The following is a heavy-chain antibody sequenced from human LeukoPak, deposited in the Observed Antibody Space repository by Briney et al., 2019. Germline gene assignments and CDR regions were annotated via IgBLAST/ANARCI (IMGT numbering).Heavy chain of an antibody. Sequence: GSLRLSCAASGFTFDDYGMSWVRQAPGKGLEWVSSVYWNGGSTGYADSVKGRFTISRDNAKNSLYLQMNSLRAEDTAVYYCATSTYSSSWRTPHSYWGQGTLVTVSS. CDR2: VYWNGGST. D-gene: IGHD6-13*01. V-gene: IGHV3-20*04. J-gene: IGHJ4*02. CDR1: GFTFDDYG. CDR3: ATSTYSSSWRTPHSY.